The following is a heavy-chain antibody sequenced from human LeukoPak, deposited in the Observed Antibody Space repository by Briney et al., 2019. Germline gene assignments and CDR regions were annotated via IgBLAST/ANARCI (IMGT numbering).Heavy chain of an antibody. CDR2: IKSKADGGTT. CDR3: ITDFGSGWYPLDF. Sequence: GGSLRLSCAASDFTFSNAWMSWVRQAPGKGLEWVGRIKSKADGGTTEYAAPVKGRFTISRDDSKSTLYLQMESLETEDTGVYYCITDFGSGWYPLDFWGQGTLVTVSS. V-gene: IGHV3-15*01. D-gene: IGHD6-19*01. J-gene: IGHJ4*02. CDR1: DFTFSNAW.